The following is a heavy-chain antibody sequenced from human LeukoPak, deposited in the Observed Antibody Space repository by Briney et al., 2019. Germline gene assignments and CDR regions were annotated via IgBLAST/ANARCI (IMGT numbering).Heavy chain of an antibody. CDR3: ARLAPYSSSPEYYFDY. CDR2: IYYSGST. V-gene: IGHV4-39*01. CDR1: RGSISSNGYY. J-gene: IGHJ4*02. D-gene: IGHD6-6*01. Sequence: SETLSLTCTVSRGSISSNGYYWGWIRQPPGKGLEWIGSIYYSGSTYYNPSLKSRVTISVDTSKNQFSLKLSSVTAADTAVYYCARLAPYSSSPEYYFDYWGQGTLVTVSS.